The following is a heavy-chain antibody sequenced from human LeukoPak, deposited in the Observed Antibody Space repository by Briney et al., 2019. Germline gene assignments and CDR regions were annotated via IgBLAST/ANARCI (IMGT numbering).Heavy chain of an antibody. D-gene: IGHD4-11*01. CDR3: ARALQQSKTYYYMDV. CDR2: IIPILGIA. J-gene: IGHJ6*03. Sequence: SVKVSCKASGGTFSSYAISWVRQAPGQGLEWMGRIIPILGIANYAQKFQGRVTITADKSTSTAYMELSSLRSEDTVVYYCARALQQSKTYYYMDVWGKGTTVTVSS. V-gene: IGHV1-69*04. CDR1: GGTFSSYA.